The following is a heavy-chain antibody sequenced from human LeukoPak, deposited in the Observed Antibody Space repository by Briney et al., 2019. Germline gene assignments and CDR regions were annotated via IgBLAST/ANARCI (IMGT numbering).Heavy chain of an antibody. D-gene: IGHD3-22*01. CDR3: AAASNYYDRSNYYSYTMDV. J-gene: IGHJ6*02. Sequence: SVTVSCKASLFTFTTSAVQWVRQARGQRLAWIGWIVVGSGNTNYAQKFQERVTITRDMSTSTVYMDLSSLRSEDTAVYYCAAASNYYDRSNYYSYTMDVWGQGATVTVSS. V-gene: IGHV1-58*01. CDR1: LFTFTTSA. CDR2: IVVGSGNT.